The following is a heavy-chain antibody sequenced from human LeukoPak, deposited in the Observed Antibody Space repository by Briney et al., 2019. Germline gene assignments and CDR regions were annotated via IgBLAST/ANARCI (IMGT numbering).Heavy chain of an antibody. V-gene: IGHV3-30-3*01. J-gene: IGHJ4*02. CDR2: ISYDGSNK. D-gene: IGHD5-18*01. CDR3: ARVGYSYGYSGGDY. CDR1: GFTFSSYA. Sequence: PGGSLRLSCAASGFTFSSYAMHWVRQAPGKGLEWVAVISYDGSNKYYADSVKGRFTISRDNSKNTLYLQMNSLRAEDTAVYYCARVGYSYGYSGGDYWGQGTLVTVSS.